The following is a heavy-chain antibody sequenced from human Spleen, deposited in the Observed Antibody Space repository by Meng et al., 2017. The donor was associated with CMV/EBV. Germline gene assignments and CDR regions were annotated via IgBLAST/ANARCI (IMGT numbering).Heavy chain of an antibody. Sequence: LSWAASGFTFSTCWMLWYRQAPGKGLVCVERISSDGGSAQYADSVMGRFTISRDNARNTLYLQMNSLTPEDTAVYHCARDFSSGVDYWGQGTLVTVSS. CDR1: GFTFSTCW. V-gene: IGHV3-74*03. CDR3: ARDFSSGVDY. J-gene: IGHJ4*02. CDR2: ISSDGGSA. D-gene: IGHD6-6*01.